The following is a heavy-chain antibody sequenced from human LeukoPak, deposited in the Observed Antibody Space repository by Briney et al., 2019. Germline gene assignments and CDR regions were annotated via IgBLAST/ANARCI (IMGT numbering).Heavy chain of an antibody. D-gene: IGHD3-3*01. CDR3: ARDHTIFGVVNYYYMDV. CDR2: IKRDGSEK. V-gene: IGHV3-7*01. CDR1: GFTFSSYW. J-gene: IGHJ6*03. Sequence: PGGSLRLSCAASGFTFSSYWMSWVRQASGKGLEWVANIKRDGSEKNYVDSVKGRFTISRDNAKNSLYLQMNGLRAEDTAVYYCARDHTIFGVVNYYYMDVWGKGTTVTVSS.